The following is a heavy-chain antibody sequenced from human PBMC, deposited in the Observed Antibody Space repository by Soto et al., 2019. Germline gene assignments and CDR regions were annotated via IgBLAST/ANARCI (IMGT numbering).Heavy chain of an antibody. CDR2: IYYSGST. D-gene: IGHD3-9*01. CDR1: GGSISSYY. Sequence: SETLSLTCTVSGGSISSYYWSWIRQPPGKGLEWIGYIYYSGSTNYNPSLKSRVTISVDTSKNQFSLKLSSVTAADTAVYYCARAGKNYDILTGYHTDYYYYYMDVWGKGTTVTVSS. J-gene: IGHJ6*03. CDR3: ARAGKNYDILTGYHTDYYYYYMDV. V-gene: IGHV4-59*01.